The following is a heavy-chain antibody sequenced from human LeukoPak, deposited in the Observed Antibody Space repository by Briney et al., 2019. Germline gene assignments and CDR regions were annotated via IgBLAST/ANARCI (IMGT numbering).Heavy chain of an antibody. J-gene: IGHJ6*03. CDR3: ARGAADTKIYYYYHYMDV. Sequence: SETLSLTCAVYGGSFSGYYWSWIRQPPGKGLEWIGEINHSGSTNYNPSLKSRVTISVDTSKNQFSLKLSSVTAADTAVYYCARGAADTKIYYYYHYMDVWGKGTTVTVSS. CDR1: GGSFSGYY. D-gene: IGHD6-13*01. V-gene: IGHV4-34*01. CDR2: INHSGST.